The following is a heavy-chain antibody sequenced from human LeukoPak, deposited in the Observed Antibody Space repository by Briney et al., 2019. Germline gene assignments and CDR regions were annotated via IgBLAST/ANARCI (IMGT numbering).Heavy chain of an antibody. V-gene: IGHV1-2*02. CDR3: ATGVSNDYGDYAFDY. J-gene: IGHJ4*02. Sequence: ASVKVSCKASGYTFTGYYIHWVRQAPGQGLEWMGWTDPNSGDTNYAQKFQGRVTMTRDTSISTAYMDLSRLTSDDTAVYYCATGVSNDYGDYAFDYWGQGTLVTVSS. CDR2: TDPNSGDT. CDR1: GYTFTGYY. D-gene: IGHD4-17*01.